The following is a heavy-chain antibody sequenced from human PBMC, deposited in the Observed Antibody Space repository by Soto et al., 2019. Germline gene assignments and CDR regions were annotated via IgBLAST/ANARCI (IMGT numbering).Heavy chain of an antibody. J-gene: IGHJ6*03. Sequence: PGESLKISCKGSGYSFASYWIGWVRQMPGKGLEWMGIIYPGDSDTRYSPYFQGQVTISADKSISTAYLQWSSLKASDTAMYYCARRGYCSGGSCYPPSSNYYYMDVWGKGTTVTVSS. CDR2: IYPGDSDT. CDR1: GYSFASYW. D-gene: IGHD2-15*01. CDR3: ARRGYCSGGSCYPPSSNYYYMDV. V-gene: IGHV5-51*01.